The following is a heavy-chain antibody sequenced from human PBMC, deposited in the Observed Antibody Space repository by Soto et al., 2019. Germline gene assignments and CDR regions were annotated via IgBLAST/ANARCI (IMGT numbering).Heavy chain of an antibody. CDR2: IASSGTPI. CDR3: TREGI. V-gene: IGHV3-48*02. Sequence: EVQLVESGGGLAQPGGSLRLSCAASGFTFSDYAMKWVRQVPGKGLEWISQIASSGTPIYYADSVRGRFTISRDNAENSLYLQMNSLRDEDTAVYFCTREGIWGQGTLVTVSS. CDR1: GFTFSDYA. J-gene: IGHJ4*02.